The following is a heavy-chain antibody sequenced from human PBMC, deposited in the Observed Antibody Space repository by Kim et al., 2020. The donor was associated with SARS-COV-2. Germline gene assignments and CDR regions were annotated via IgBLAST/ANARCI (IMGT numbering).Heavy chain of an antibody. J-gene: IGHJ4*02. CDR3: ATEYSSSSAFDY. Sequence: GGSLRLSCAASGFTFSTYGMHWVRQAPGKGLEWVAMIWNDGSNKYYADSMKGRFTISIDNSKNTLYLQMTSLRAEDTAVYYCATEYSSSSAFDYWGQGTLVTVSS. CDR1: GFTFSTYG. V-gene: IGHV3-33*01. CDR2: IWNDGSNK. D-gene: IGHD6-6*01.